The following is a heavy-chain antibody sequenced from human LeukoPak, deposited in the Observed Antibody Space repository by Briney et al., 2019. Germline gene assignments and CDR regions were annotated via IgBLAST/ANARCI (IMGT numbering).Heavy chain of an antibody. Sequence: GGSLRLSCAASGFTFSSYTMSWVRQAPGKGLEGVSTITTSDGNTYYADSVKGRFTVSRDNSENTLFLQMNSLRAEDTAVYYCAKDGGLWVSAHWGDSWGRGTLVTVSS. CDR1: GFTFSSYT. CDR2: ITTSDGNT. D-gene: IGHD7-27*01. J-gene: IGHJ4*02. V-gene: IGHV3-23*01. CDR3: AKDGGLWVSAHWGDS.